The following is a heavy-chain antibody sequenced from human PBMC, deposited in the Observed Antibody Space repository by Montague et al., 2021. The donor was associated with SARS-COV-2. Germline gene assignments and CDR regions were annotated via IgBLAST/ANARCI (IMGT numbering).Heavy chain of an antibody. J-gene: IGHJ6*02. D-gene: IGHD1-1*01. Sequence: CAISGDSVSSNSATWNWVRQSPSRGLEWLGRTYYRSKWYNDYAVSLRGRVTIHPDTSKNRFSLQLNSVTPEDTAIYYCTSGREGNYNVMDVWGQGTTVTVSS. CDR2: TYYRSKWYN. CDR1: GDSVSSNSAT. CDR3: TSGREGNYNVMDV. V-gene: IGHV6-1*01.